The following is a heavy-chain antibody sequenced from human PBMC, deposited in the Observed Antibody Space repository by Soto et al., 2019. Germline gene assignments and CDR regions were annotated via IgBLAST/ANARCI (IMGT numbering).Heavy chain of an antibody. D-gene: IGHD2-15*01. Sequence: QVQLVQSGAEVKKPGSSVKVSCKASGGTFSSYTISWVRQAPGQGPEWMGRIIPILGIANYAQKFQGRVTITADKSTSTAYMELSSLRSEDTAVYYCNLAVVTPPSWYFDLWGRGTLVTVSS. J-gene: IGHJ2*01. CDR1: GGTFSSYT. CDR2: IIPILGIA. CDR3: NLAVVTPPSWYFDL. V-gene: IGHV1-69*02.